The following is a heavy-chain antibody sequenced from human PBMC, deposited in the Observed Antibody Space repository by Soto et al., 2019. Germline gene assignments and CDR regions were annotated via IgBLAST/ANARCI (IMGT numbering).Heavy chain of an antibody. CDR2: ISSSSSNI. CDR1: GFTFSDNS. J-gene: IGHJ4*02. CDR3: ARYRFDASGYPDYYFEY. Sequence: EVQLVESGGGLVQPGGSLRLSCAASGFTFSDNSMNWVRQAPGKGLEWVSFISSSSSNIYYADSVKGRFTISRDNAKNSLDLQMNSLRDEDTAVYYCARYRFDASGYPDYYFEYWGQGTLVTVSS. V-gene: IGHV3-48*02. D-gene: IGHD3-22*01.